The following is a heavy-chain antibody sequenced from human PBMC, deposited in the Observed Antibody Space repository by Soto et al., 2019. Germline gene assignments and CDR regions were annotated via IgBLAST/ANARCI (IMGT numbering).Heavy chain of an antibody. CDR2: IWYDGSNK. Sequence: GGSLRLSCAASRFTFSSYGMHWVRQAPGKGLEWVAVIWYDGSNKYSADSVKGRFTISRDNSKNTLYLQMNSLRAEDTGVYYCARDLSSGGTNACDSWGQGTVVTVSS. CDR1: RFTFSSYG. V-gene: IGHV3-33*01. CDR3: ARDLSSGGTNACDS. J-gene: IGHJ3*02. D-gene: IGHD2-15*01.